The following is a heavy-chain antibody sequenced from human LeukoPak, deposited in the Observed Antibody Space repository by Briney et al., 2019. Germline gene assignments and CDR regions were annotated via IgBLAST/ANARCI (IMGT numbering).Heavy chain of an antibody. CDR1: GFTFSNYW. D-gene: IGHD2-2*02. CDR3: AKVVGCSSTSCYTDYYYYGMDV. Sequence: GGSLRLSCAASGFTFSNYWVHWVRQAPGMGLVWVSRINPDGTTTSYADSVKGRFTISRDNSKYTLYLQMNSLRAEDTAVYYCAKVVGCSSTSCYTDYYYYGMDVWGQGTTVTVSS. CDR2: INPDGTTT. J-gene: IGHJ6*02. V-gene: IGHV3-74*01.